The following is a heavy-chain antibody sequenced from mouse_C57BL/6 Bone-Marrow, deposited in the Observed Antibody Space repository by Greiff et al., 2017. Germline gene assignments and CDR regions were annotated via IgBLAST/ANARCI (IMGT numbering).Heavy chain of an antibody. Sequence: QVQLQQPGAELVKPGASVKLSCKASGYTFTSYWMHWVKQRPGQGLEWIGMIHPNSGSTNYNEKFKSKATLTVDKSSSTAYMQLSSLTSEDSAVYYCARVLRRGHYYAMDYWGQGTPVTVSS. CDR3: ARVLRRGHYYAMDY. J-gene: IGHJ4*01. V-gene: IGHV1-64*01. D-gene: IGHD2-12*01. CDR1: GYTFTSYW. CDR2: IHPNSGST.